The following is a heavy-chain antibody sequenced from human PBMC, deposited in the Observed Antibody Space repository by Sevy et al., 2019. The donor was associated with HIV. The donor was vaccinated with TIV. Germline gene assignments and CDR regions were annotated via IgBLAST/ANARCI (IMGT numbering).Heavy chain of an antibody. Sequence: ASVKVSCKTSGYTFTTFYVHWVRQAPGQGLEWMGIIIPSGGSTTYSQKFQGRVTMTRDTSTSTVYMELRSLRSEDTAVYYCASGTGVWGQRTPVTASS. V-gene: IGHV1-46*01. J-gene: IGHJ4*02. CDR2: IIPSGGST. D-gene: IGHD1-26*01. CDR3: ASGTGV. CDR1: GYTFTTFY.